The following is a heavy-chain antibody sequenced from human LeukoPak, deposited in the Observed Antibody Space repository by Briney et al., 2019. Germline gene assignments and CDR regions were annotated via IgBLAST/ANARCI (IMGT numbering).Heavy chain of an antibody. CDR1: GFTVSSNY. CDR2: IYSGGST. V-gene: IGHV3-53*01. D-gene: IGHD6-13*01. Sequence: GGSLRLSCAASGFTVSSNYMSWVRQAPGKGLEWVSVIYSGGSTYYADSVKGRFTISRDNSKNTLYLQMNSLRAEDTAVYYCARCSSSYYYYYYMDVWGKGTTATVSS. CDR3: ARCSSSYYYYYYMDV. J-gene: IGHJ6*03.